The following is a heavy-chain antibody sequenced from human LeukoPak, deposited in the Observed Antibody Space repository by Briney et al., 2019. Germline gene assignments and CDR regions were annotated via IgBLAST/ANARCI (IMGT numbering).Heavy chain of an antibody. D-gene: IGHD3-3*01. Sequence: ASVKVSCKASGYTFTSYYMHWVRQAPGQGLEWMGIINPSGGSTSYAQKFQGRVTMTRDMSTSTVYMELSSLRAEDTAVYYCARDFWSGSFDYWGQGTLVTVSS. V-gene: IGHV1-46*01. CDR2: INPSGGST. CDR1: GYTFTSYY. CDR3: ARDFWSGSFDY. J-gene: IGHJ4*02.